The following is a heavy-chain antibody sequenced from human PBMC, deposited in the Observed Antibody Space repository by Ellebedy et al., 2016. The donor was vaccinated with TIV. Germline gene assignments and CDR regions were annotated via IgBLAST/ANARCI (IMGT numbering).Heavy chain of an antibody. V-gene: IGHV1-69*05. D-gene: IGHD1-20*01. CDR3: ARDYRGRGITGTRRHYYGMDV. CDR2: IIPIFGTA. CDR1: GGTFSSYA. Sequence: SVKVSCXASGGTFSSYAISWVRQAPGQGLEWMGGIIPIFGTANYAQKLQGRVTMTTDTSTSTAYMELRSLRSDDTAVYYCARDYRGRGITGTRRHYYGMDVWGQGTTVTVSS. J-gene: IGHJ6*02.